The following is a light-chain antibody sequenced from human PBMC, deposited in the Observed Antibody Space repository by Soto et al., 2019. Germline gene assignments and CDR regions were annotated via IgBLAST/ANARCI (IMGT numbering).Light chain of an antibody. CDR3: LQHNGYPRT. Sequence: DIQMTQSPSSLSASVGDRVTITCRASQAIRNDLSRYQQKPGKAPKRLVYAASSLQSGVPSRFSGSGSGTEFSLTISSLQPEDFATYYCLQHNGYPRTFGQGTKVEIK. CDR2: AAS. V-gene: IGKV1-17*01. J-gene: IGKJ1*01. CDR1: QAIRND.